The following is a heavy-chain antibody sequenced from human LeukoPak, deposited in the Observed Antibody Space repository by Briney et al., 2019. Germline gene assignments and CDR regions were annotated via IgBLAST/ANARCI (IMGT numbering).Heavy chain of an antibody. CDR1: GFTFSSYG. CDR2: ISYDGSNK. V-gene: IGHV3-30*18. D-gene: IGHD1-26*01. Sequence: GGSLRLSCAASGFTFSSYGMHWVRQAPGKGLEWVAVISYDGSNKYYADSVKCRFTISRDNSKNTLYLQMNSLRAEDTAVYYCAKSEVRRSYYFFDYWGQGTLVTVSS. J-gene: IGHJ4*02. CDR3: AKSEVRRSYYFFDY.